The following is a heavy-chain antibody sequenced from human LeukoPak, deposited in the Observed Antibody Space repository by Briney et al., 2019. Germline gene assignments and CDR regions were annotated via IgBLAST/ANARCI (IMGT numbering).Heavy chain of an antibody. CDR2: ISSSSSYI. D-gene: IGHD3-3*01. CDR1: GFTFSSYG. CDR3: AKDRDVSGYPYYFDY. J-gene: IGHJ4*02. Sequence: GGSLRLSCAASGFTFSSYGMHWVRQAPGKGLEWVSSISSSSSYIYYADSVKGRFTISRDNAKNSLYLQMNSLRAEDTAVYYCAKDRDVSGYPYYFDYWGQGILVTVSS. V-gene: IGHV3-21*01.